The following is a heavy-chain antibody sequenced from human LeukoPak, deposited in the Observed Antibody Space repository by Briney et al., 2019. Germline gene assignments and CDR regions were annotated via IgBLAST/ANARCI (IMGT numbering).Heavy chain of an antibody. J-gene: IGHJ4*02. Sequence: GGSLRLSCAASGFTFSSYGMHWVRQAPGKGLEWVAVISYDGSNKYYTDSVKGRFTISRDNSKNTLYLQMNSLRAEDTAVYYCAKDSLRGDCLDYWGQGTLVTVSS. CDR3: AKDSLRGDCLDY. D-gene: IGHD2-21*02. CDR1: GFTFSSYG. V-gene: IGHV3-30*18. CDR2: ISYDGSNK.